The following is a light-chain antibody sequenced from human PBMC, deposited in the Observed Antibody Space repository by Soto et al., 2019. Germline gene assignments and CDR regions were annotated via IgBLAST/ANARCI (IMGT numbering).Light chain of an antibody. V-gene: IGKV3-20*01. CDR2: GAS. CDR1: QSVSSSF. Sequence: EIVLTQSPGTLSLSPGEGATLSCRASQSVSSSFLAWYQQKPGQAPRLLIFGASNRATGIPDRFSGSGSETDFTLTISRLEPEDFAVYYCQQYGISSITFGQGTRLEIK. J-gene: IGKJ5*01. CDR3: QQYGISSIT.